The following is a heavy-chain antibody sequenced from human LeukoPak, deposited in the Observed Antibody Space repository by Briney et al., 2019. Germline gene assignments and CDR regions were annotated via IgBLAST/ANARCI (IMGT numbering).Heavy chain of an antibody. CDR3: AKDWHDTSGYYYRTALFDY. CDR2: IYYSGST. D-gene: IGHD3-22*01. J-gene: IGHJ4*02. V-gene: IGHV4-31*03. CDR1: GGSISSGGYY. Sequence: PSETLSLTCTVSGGSISSGGYYWSWIRQHPGKGLEWIGYIYYSGSTYYNPSLKSRVTISVDTSKNQFSLKLSSVTAADTAVYYCAKDWHDTSGYYYRTALFDYWGQGTLVTVSS.